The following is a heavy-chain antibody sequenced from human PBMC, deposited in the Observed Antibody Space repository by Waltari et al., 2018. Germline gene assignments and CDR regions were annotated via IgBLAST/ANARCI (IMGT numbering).Heavy chain of an antibody. D-gene: IGHD6-19*01. Sequence: QVQRVQSGAEVKKPGASVKVYCKVSVHTLAELSMHWVRHAPGKGLEWMGGFDPEDGETIYEQNFQGRVTMTEDSSTLTAYMELSSLRSEDTAVYYCAAVDFSSGWSLDYWGQGSLVTVSS. CDR3: AAVDFSSGWSLDY. V-gene: IGHV1-24*01. CDR1: VHTLAELS. J-gene: IGHJ4*02. CDR2: FDPEDGET.